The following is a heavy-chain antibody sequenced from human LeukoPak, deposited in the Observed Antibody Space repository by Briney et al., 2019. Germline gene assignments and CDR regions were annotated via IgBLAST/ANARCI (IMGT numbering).Heavy chain of an antibody. CDR1: GFTFSSYS. CDR3: ARGATYYFGPASYYHGV. J-gene: IGHJ4*02. V-gene: IGHV3-30*04. D-gene: IGHD3-10*01. CDR2: ISYDGRNK. Sequence: PSGRSLRLSCAASGFTFSSYSMHWVRQAPGKRLEWVAVISYDGRNKYYADSVKGRFTISRDNSKNTLYLQANSLRPEDTAVYYCARGATYYFGPASYYHGVWGQGTLVPVSS.